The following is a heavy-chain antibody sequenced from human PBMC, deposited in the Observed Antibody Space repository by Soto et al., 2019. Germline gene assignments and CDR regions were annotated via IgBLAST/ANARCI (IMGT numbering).Heavy chain of an antibody. D-gene: IGHD3-3*01. V-gene: IGHV3-43*01. Sequence: APGKGLEWVSLISWDGGSTYYADSVKGRFTISRDNSKNSLYLQMNSLRTEDTALYYCAKARSDFRMDVWGQGTTVTVSS. J-gene: IGHJ6*02. CDR2: ISWDGGST. CDR3: AKARSDFRMDV.